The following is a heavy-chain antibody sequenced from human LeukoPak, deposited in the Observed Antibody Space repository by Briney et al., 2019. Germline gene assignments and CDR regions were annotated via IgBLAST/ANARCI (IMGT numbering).Heavy chain of an antibody. Sequence: GGSLRLSCAVPGFTFRSYWMSWLRQAPGKGLECVASISQDGTKQYYVDSVRGRFTISRDDAKNPVYLQMNNLRVQDTAVYYCVRRNLFDYWGQGTLVTVSS. CDR1: GFTFRSYW. V-gene: IGHV3-7*03. CDR3: VRRNLFDY. CDR2: ISQDGTKQ. J-gene: IGHJ4*02.